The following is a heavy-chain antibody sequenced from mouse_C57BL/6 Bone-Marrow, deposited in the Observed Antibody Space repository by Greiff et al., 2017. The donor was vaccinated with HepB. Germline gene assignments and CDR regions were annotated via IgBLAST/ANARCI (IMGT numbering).Heavy chain of an antibody. V-gene: IGHV5-15*01. CDR2: ISNLAYSI. J-gene: IGHJ1*03. CDR1: GFTFSDYG. Sequence: EVKLVESGGGLVQPGGSLKLSCAASGFTFSDYGMAWVRQAPRKGPEWVAFISNLAYSIYYADTVTGRFTISSENAKNTLYLEMSSLRSEDTAMYYCARKGDYYGSSYWYFDDWGTGTTVTVSS. CDR3: ARKGDYYGSSYWYFDD. D-gene: IGHD1-1*01.